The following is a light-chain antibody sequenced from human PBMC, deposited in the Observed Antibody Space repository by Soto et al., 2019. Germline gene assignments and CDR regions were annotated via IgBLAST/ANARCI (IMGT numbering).Light chain of an antibody. Sequence: DIQMTQSPSSLSASVGDRITITCRASQDISNYLAWYQQKPGKVPKLLIYSASTLQSGVPSRFSGSGSGTDFTLTICSLQPEDVATYFCQKYNSALTFGQGTRLEIK. CDR2: SAS. J-gene: IGKJ5*01. V-gene: IGKV1-27*01. CDR3: QKYNSALT. CDR1: QDISNY.